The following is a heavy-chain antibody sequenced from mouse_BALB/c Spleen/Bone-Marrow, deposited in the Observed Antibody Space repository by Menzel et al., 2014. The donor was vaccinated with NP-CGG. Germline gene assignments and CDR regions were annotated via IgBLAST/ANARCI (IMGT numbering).Heavy chain of an antibody. D-gene: IGHD2-1*01. CDR2: IYPGDGST. CDR1: GYTFTSYD. CDR3: ARLGNYYGNYYRYFDV. V-gene: IGHV1S56*01. Sequence: VQLQQSGPELVKPGALVKISCKASGYTFTSYDINWVKQRPGQGFECIAWIYPGDGSTKYNEKFKGKATLTADKSSSTAYMQLSSLTSENSAVYFCARLGNYYGNYYRYFDVWGAGTTVTVSS. J-gene: IGHJ1*01.